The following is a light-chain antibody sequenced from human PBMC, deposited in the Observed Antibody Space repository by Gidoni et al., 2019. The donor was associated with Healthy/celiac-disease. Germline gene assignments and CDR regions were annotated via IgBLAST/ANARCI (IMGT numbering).Light chain of an antibody. Sequence: DIQMAQSPSSLSAYVGDRVTSTCRASQGISNSLAWYQQKTGKAPKRLLYAACRLESGVPSRFSGRGSVTDYTLIISSMQPEDFATYYCYQYYSTPQTFGQGTKVEIK. V-gene: IGKV1-NL1*01. CDR3: YQYYSTPQT. CDR2: AAC. CDR1: QGISNS. J-gene: IGKJ1*01.